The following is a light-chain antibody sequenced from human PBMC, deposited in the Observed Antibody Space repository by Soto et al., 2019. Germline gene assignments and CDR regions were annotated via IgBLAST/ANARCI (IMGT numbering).Light chain of an antibody. CDR1: QSVSSY. Sequence: EIVLTQSPATLSLSPVERATLSCRASQSVSSYLAWYQQKPGQAPRLLIYGASSRATGIPDRFSGSGSGTDFTLTISGLEPEDFAVYYCQQYGTSLFTFGGGTKVDIK. V-gene: IGKV3-20*01. J-gene: IGKJ4*01. CDR3: QQYGTSLFT. CDR2: GAS.